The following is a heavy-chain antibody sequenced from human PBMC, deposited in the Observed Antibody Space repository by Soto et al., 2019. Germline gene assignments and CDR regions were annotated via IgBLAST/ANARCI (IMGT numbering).Heavy chain of an antibody. D-gene: IGHD6-13*01. CDR1: GDSVSSNSAA. CDR3: ARGGSSSWQKPEGAFDI. Sequence: SQTLSLTCAISGDSVSSNSAAWNWIRQSPSRGLEWLGRTYYRSKWYNDYAVSVKSRITINPDTSKNQFSLQLNSVTPEDTAVYYCARGGSSSWQKPEGAFDIWGQGTMVTVSS. CDR2: TYYRSKWYN. V-gene: IGHV6-1*01. J-gene: IGHJ3*02.